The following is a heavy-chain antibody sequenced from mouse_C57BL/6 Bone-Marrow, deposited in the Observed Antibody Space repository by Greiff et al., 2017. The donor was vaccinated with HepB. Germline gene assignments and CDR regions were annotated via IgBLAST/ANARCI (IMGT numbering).Heavy chain of an antibody. CDR3: ARGGYVYDRYFDV. Sequence: EVQLVESGPGLVKPSQSLSLTCSVTGYSITSGYYWNWIRQFPGNKLEWMGYISYDGSNNYNPSLKNRISITRDTSKNQFFLKLNSVTTEDTATYYCARGGYVYDRYFDVWGTGTTVTVSS. V-gene: IGHV3-6*01. D-gene: IGHD2-2*01. CDR1: GYSITSGYY. CDR2: ISYDGSN. J-gene: IGHJ1*03.